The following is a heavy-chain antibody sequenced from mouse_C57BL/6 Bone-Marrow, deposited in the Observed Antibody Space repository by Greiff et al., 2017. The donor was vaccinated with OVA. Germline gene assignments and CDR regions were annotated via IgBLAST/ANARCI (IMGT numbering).Heavy chain of an antibody. D-gene: IGHD1-1*01. CDR3: KSDYYGSSYPFWYFDV. J-gene: IGHJ1*03. CDR1: GFNIKDYY. Sequence: EVQLVESGAELVRPGASVKLSCTASGFNIKDYYMHWVKQRPEQGLEWIGRIDPEDGDTEYAPKFQGKATMTADTSSNTAYLQLSSLTSEDTAVYYWKSDYYGSSYPFWYFDVWGTGTTVTVSS. CDR2: IDPEDGDT. V-gene: IGHV14-1*01.